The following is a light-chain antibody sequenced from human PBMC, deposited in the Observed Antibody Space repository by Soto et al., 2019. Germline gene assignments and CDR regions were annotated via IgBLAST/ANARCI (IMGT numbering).Light chain of an antibody. V-gene: IGKV3-20*01. CDR1: ESGSSSY. J-gene: IGKJ1*01. CDR3: QQYGSSSWT. CDR2: AAS. Sequence: ENVLTQSPGTLSLSPGERATLSCRASESGSSSYLAWYQQKPGQAPRLLIYAASSRATGIPDRFSGSGSGTDCTLTITRLEPEDFAVYYCQQYGSSSWTFGQGTKVDIK.